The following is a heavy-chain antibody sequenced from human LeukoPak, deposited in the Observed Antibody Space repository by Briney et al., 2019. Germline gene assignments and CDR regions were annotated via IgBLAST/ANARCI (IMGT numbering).Heavy chain of an antibody. CDR3: ARVEMATILGIDY. D-gene: IGHD5-24*01. CDR1: GFTFSSYW. Sequence: GGSLRLSCAASGFTFSSYWMHWVRQAPGKGLVWVSRINSDGSSTSYADSVKGRFTISRDNAKNMLYLQMNSLRAEDTAVYYCARVEMATILGIDYWGQGTLVTVSS. J-gene: IGHJ4*02. CDR2: INSDGSST. V-gene: IGHV3-74*01.